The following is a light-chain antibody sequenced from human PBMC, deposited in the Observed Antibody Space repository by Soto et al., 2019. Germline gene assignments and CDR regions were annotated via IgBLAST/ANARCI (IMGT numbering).Light chain of an antibody. CDR1: QSISTR. J-gene: IGKJ1*01. Sequence: DIQMTQSPSTVSASVGDTVTITCRASQSISTRLAWYQQKAGKAPKVLIYDASRLESGVQSRFSGSGSGTEFTLTIRRLQPDDFASYYCKQYDSYSWTFGQGTKVDIK. CDR3: KQYDSYSWT. CDR2: DAS. V-gene: IGKV1-5*01.